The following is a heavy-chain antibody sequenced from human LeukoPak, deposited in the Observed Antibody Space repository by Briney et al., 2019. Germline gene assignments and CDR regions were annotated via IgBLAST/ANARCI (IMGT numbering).Heavy chain of an antibody. V-gene: IGHV3-23*01. CDR2: ISGSGGST. CDR1: GFTFSGYA. Sequence: GGSLRLSCADSGFTFSGYAMCWVRQAPGKGLEWVSAISGSGGSTYYADSVKGRFTISRDNSKNTLYLQMNSLRAEDTAVYYCAKEGSLRYFDWPDYYYYGMDVWGKGTTVTVSS. D-gene: IGHD3-9*01. CDR3: AKEGSLRYFDWPDYYYYGMDV. J-gene: IGHJ6*04.